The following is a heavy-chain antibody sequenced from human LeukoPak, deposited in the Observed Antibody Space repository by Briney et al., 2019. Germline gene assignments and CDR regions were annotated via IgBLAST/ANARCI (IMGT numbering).Heavy chain of an antibody. CDR1: GFTVSSNY. V-gene: IGHV3-66*04. Sequence: PGGSLRLSCAASGFTVSSNYMSWVRQAPGNGLEWVSLLYSDGSTYYADSVKGRFIISRDDSKNTLYLQIYSLRAEDTAVYYCVRRPSRSGWGNFDYWGQGTLVTVSS. J-gene: IGHJ4*02. D-gene: IGHD6-19*01. CDR2: LYSDGST. CDR3: VRRPSRSGWGNFDY.